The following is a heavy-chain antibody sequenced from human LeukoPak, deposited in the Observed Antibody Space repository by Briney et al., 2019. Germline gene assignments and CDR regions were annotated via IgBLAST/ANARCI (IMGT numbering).Heavy chain of an antibody. D-gene: IGHD1-26*01. J-gene: IGHJ4*02. CDR1: GFTFSSYS. V-gene: IGHV3-21*01. CDR3: ARYSGSYLYDC. CDR2: ISSSSSYI. Sequence: GGSLRLSCAASGFTFSSYSMNWVRQAPGKGLEWVSSISSSSSYIYYADSVKGRFTISRDNAKNSLFLQLNSLRAEDTAVYYCARYSGSYLYDCWGQGTLVTVSS.